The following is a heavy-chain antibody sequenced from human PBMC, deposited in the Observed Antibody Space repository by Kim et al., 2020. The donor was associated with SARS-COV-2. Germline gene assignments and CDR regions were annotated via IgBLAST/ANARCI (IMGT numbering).Heavy chain of an antibody. J-gene: IGHJ4*02. V-gene: IGHV3-7*01. Sequence: DDSDESYADTVKGRFTISRDNARNSLYLQMNNLRVEDTAVYYWAKGWGFDSWGQGTLVTVSS. CDR3: AKGWGFDS. CDR2: DDSDE. D-gene: IGHD3-16*01.